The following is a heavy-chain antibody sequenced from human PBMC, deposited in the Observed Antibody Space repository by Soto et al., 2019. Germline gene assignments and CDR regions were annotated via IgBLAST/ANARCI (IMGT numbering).Heavy chain of an antibody. Sequence: ASVKVSCKASGYTFTGYYMHWVRQAPGQGLEWMGWINPNSGGTNYAQKFQGRVTMTRDTSISTAYMELSRLRSDDTAVYYCARGKLIVVVPAAIGNWFDPWGQGTLVTVSS. CDR2: INPNSGGT. CDR1: GYTFTGYY. D-gene: IGHD2-2*02. V-gene: IGHV1-2*02. J-gene: IGHJ5*02. CDR3: ARGKLIVVVPAAIGNWFDP.